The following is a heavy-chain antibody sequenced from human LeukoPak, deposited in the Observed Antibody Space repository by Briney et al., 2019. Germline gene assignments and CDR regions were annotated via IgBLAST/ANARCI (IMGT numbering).Heavy chain of an antibody. CDR1: GGSISSSSHY. Sequence: SETLSLTCTVSGGSISSSSHYWGWIRQPPGKGLEWIGSIYYSGSPHYKASLKSRATISVDTSKNQFSLKLSSVTAADTAVYYCARDVSRTSWTWRWGQGTVVTVSS. V-gene: IGHV4-39*01. CDR2: IYYSGSP. CDR3: ARDVSRTSWTWR. D-gene: IGHD2-2*01. J-gene: IGHJ3*01.